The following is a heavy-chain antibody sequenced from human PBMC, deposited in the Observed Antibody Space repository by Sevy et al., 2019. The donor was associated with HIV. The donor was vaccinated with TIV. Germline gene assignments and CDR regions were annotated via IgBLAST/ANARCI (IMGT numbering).Heavy chain of an antibody. V-gene: IGHV3-30-3*01. J-gene: IGHJ3*02. CDR3: ARGRDAFDI. Sequence: GGSLRLSCAASGFTFSSYAMHWVRQAPGKGLEWVAVISYDGSNKYYADSVKGRFTISRDNSKNTLYLQMNSLRAEDTDVYYCARGRDAFDIWGQGTMVTVSS. CDR2: ISYDGSNK. CDR1: GFTFSSYA.